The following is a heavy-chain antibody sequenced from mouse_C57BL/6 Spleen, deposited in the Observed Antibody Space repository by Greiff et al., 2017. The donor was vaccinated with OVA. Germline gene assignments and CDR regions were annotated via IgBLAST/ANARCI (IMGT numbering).Heavy chain of an antibody. CDR1: GYTFTSYY. J-gene: IGHJ3*01. D-gene: IGHD1-1*01. V-gene: IGHV1-66*01. CDR3: ARDGYYDSSYAFAY. Sequence: QVQLQQSGPELVKPGASVKISCKASGYTFTSYYIHWVKQRPGQGLEWIGWIYPGSGNTNYNEKFKGKATLTADTSSSTAYMQLSSLTSEDSAVYYCARDGYYDSSYAFAYWGQGTLVTVSA. CDR2: IYPGSGNT.